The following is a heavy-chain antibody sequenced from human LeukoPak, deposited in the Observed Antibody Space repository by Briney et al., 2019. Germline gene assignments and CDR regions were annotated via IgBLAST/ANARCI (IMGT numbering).Heavy chain of an antibody. V-gene: IGHV3-23*01. J-gene: IGHJ4*02. D-gene: IGHD5-18*01. CDR3: AKDGSWIQLWLPNY. CDR2: ISGSGGST. CDR1: GFTFDDYA. Sequence: GGSLRLSCAASGFTFDDYAMHWVRQAPGKGLEWVSAISGSGGSTYYADSVKGRFTISRDNSKNTLYLQMNSLRAEDTAVYYCAKDGSWIQLWLPNYWGQGTLVTVSS.